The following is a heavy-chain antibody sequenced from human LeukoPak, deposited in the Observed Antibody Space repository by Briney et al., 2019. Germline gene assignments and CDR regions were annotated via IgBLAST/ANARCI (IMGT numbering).Heavy chain of an antibody. Sequence: PRGSLRLSCAASGFTFSSYNMDWVRQAPGKGLEWVSYISRSSNTIYYTDSVKGRFTISRDNTKNSLYLQMNSLRADDTAVYYCARDGEAAGNMDHWGQGILVTVSS. CDR1: GFTFSSYN. V-gene: IGHV3-48*04. CDR3: ARDGEAAGNMDH. CDR2: ISRSSNTI. D-gene: IGHD6-13*01. J-gene: IGHJ4*02.